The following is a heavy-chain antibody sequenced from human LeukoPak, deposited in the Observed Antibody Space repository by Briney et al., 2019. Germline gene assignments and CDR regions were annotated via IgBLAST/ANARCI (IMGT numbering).Heavy chain of an antibody. CDR1: GFLFSNYW. J-gene: IGHJ4*02. CDR2: INTDGSST. CDR3: VRDRTTVTLFDY. Sequence: GGSLRLPCAASGFLFSNYWMHWLRQAPGKGLVWVSRINTDGSSTSYADSVKGRFTISRDNAENTLYLQMNSLRAEDTAVYYCVRDRTTVTLFDYWGQGTLVTVSS. D-gene: IGHD4-17*01. V-gene: IGHV3-74*01.